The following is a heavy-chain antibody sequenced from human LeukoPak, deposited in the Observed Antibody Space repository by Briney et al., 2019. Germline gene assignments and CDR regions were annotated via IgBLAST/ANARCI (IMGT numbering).Heavy chain of an antibody. D-gene: IGHD5-18*01. CDR1: GGSISSGGYS. CDR2: IYHSGST. CDR3: ARDTAMVGLLY. J-gene: IGHJ4*02. V-gene: IGHV4-30-2*01. Sequence: SQTLSLTCAVSGGSISSGGYSWSWIRQPPGKGLEWIGYIYHSGSTYYNPSLKSRVTISVDTSKNQFSLKLSSVTAADTAVYYCARDTAMVGLLYWGQGTLVTVSS.